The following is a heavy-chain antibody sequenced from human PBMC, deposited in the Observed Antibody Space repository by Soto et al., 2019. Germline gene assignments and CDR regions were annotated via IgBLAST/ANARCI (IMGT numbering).Heavy chain of an antibody. CDR3: AREWRDYYFDY. CDR1: GVSISSGAYY. CDR2: IYYSGST. Sequence: QVQLQESGPGLVKPSQILSRTCTVSGVSISSGAYYWSWIRQHPGKGLEWIGYIYYSGSTYYHPSLKSRVTRSVDTSKNQLYLTLSSVTAADTDVYYCAREWRDYYFDYWGQGTLVTVSS. J-gene: IGHJ4*02. V-gene: IGHV4-31*03.